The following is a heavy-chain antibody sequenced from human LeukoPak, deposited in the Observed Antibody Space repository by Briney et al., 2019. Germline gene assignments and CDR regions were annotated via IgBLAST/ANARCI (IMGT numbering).Heavy chain of an antibody. CDR3: ARARGATDAYAFDI. J-gene: IGHJ3*02. V-gene: IGHV4-4*02. Sequence: PSETLSLTCAVSGGSISSSNWWSWVRQPPGKGLEWIGEIYHSGSTNYNPSLKSRVTISVDKSKNQFSLKLSSVTAADTAVYYCARARGATDAYAFDIWGQGTMVTVSS. CDR1: GGSISSSNW. D-gene: IGHD1-26*01. CDR2: IYHSGST.